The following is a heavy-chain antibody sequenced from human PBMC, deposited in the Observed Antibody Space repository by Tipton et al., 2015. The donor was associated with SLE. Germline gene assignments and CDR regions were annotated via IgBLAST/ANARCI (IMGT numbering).Heavy chain of an antibody. CDR2: INPNSGGT. CDR1: GYTFTSYG. Sequence: QVQLVQSGAEVKKPGASVKVSCKASGYTFTSYGISWVRQAPGQGLEWMGRINPNSGGTNYAQKFQGRVTMTRDTSISTAYMELSRLRSDDTAVYYCARGHPDHWVQGVNYYYYGMDVWGQGTTVTVSS. V-gene: IGHV1-2*06. J-gene: IGHJ6*02. CDR3: ARGHPDHWVQGVNYYYYGMDV. D-gene: IGHD3-10*01.